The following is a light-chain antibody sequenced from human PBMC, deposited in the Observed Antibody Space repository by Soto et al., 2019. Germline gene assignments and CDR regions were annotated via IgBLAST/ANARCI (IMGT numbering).Light chain of an antibody. CDR1: QDTSNY. Sequence: DIQMTQSPSSLSASVGDRVTITCQASQDTSNYLNWYQQKPGKAPKLLIYDASNLETGVPSRFSGSASGTDFNLTISSLQPEDIATYYCQQYDSLPRTFGQGTKVEIK. CDR3: QQYDSLPRT. V-gene: IGKV1-33*01. CDR2: DAS. J-gene: IGKJ1*01.